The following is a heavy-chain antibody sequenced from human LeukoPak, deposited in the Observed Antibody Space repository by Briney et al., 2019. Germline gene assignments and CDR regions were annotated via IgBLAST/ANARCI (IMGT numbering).Heavy chain of an antibody. J-gene: IGHJ4*02. CDR3: TTVATGNYGSDY. D-gene: IGHD1-7*01. V-gene: IGHV3-15*01. Sequence: PGGSLRHSCAAPGFDAGFTFSSVWLSWVSQAPGKGLEWVGRIKSRDTGGTTDYIAPVKGRFTISRDYSQNTLYLQMNGLKTEDTGVYYCTTVATGNYGSDYWGQGTLVTVSS. CDR1: GFDAGFTFSSVW. CDR2: IKSRDTGGTT.